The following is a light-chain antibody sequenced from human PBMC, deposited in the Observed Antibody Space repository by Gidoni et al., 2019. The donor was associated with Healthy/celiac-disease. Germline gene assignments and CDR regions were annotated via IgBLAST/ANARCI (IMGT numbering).Light chain of an antibody. J-gene: IGKJ2*01. CDR2: DAS. CDR3: QQRSNWLYT. Sequence: EIVLTQSPATLSLSPGERATLSCRASQSVSSYLAWYQQKSGQAPRLLIYDASNRATGIPARFSGSGSGKDFTLTISSLEPEDFAVYYCQQRSNWLYTFGQGTKLEIK. V-gene: IGKV3-11*01. CDR1: QSVSSY.